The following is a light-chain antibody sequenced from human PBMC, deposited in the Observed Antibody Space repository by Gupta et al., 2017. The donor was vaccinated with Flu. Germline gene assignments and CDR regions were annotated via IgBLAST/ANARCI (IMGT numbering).Light chain of an antibody. V-gene: IGKV3-15*01. CDR3: QQYDNLPLT. J-gene: IGKJ3*01. Sequence: PASLSASVGDRATLSCQASHDISSYLAWYQQKPGQAPRLLIYGASNMDAGIPARFSGSGSGTDFTLTITSLQPEDFAIYYCQQYDNLPLTFGPGTQVDIK. CDR2: GAS. CDR1: HDISSY.